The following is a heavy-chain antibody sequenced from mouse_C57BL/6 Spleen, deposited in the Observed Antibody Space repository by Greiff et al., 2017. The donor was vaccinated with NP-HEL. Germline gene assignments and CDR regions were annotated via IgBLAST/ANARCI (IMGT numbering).Heavy chain of an antibody. V-gene: IGHV1-69*01. D-gene: IGHD1-1*01. J-gene: IGHJ2*01. CDR1: GYTFTSYW. CDR3: ARGIIGGYGSSYYFDY. Sequence: QVQLQQPGAELVMPGASVKLSCKASGYTFTSYWMHWVKQRPGQGLEWIGELDPSDSYTNYNQKFKGKSTLTVDKSSSTAYMQLSSLTSEDSAVYYCARGIIGGYGSSYYFDYWGQGTTLTVSS. CDR2: LDPSDSYT.